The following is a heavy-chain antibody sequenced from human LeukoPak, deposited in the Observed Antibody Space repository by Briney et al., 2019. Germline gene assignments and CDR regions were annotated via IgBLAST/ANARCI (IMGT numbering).Heavy chain of an antibody. D-gene: IGHD1-26*01. V-gene: IGHV1-18*01. J-gene: IGHJ4*02. CDR3: AGSKWELLTLDY. CDR2: ISAYNGNT. Sequence: ASVKVSCKASGYTFTSYGISWVRQAPGQGLEWMGWISAYNGNTNYAQKLQGRVTMTTDTSTSTAYMELRSLRSEDTAVYYCAGSKWELLTLDYWGQGTLVTVSS. CDR1: GYTFTSYG.